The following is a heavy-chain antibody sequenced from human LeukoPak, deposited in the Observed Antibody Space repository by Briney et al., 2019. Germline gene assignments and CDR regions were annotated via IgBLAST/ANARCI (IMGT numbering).Heavy chain of an antibody. V-gene: IGHV3-13*01. CDR3: VREARGYHYTYFDY. CDR1: GFTLGGHD. D-gene: IGHD5-18*01. J-gene: IGHJ4*02. CDR2: VSAGHHA. Sequence: GGSLRLSCTASGFTLGGHDMHWVRQTTGDGLEWVAAVSAGHHAFYAGSVKGRYTVSREDAKNSLYLQMNSLRAGDTAVYYCVREARGYHYTYFDYWGQGSLVPSPQ.